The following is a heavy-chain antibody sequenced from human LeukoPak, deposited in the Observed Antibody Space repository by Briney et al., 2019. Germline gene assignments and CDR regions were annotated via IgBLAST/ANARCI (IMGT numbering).Heavy chain of an antibody. D-gene: IGHD1-26*01. CDR3: ARGGGSGSYFHY. CDR2: IGGSGGST. CDR1: GFTFSSYA. J-gene: IGHJ4*02. Sequence: PGGSLRLSCAASGFTFSSYAMSWVRQAPGKGLEWVSAIGGSGGSTYYADSMKGRFTISRDSSKNTLYLQMNSLRAGDTAVYYCARGGGSGSYFHYWGQGTLVTVSS. V-gene: IGHV3-23*01.